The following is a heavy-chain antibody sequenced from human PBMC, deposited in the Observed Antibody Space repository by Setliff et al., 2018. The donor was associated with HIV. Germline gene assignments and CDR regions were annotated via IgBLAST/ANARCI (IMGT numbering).Heavy chain of an antibody. D-gene: IGHD3-22*01. CDR2: TFDNGNT. J-gene: IGHJ4*02. Sequence: PSETLSLTCSISGGSISFYYWNWLRQTPGKGLEWMAYTFDNGNTHYNPSLASRVTLSLYTSRNRFSLRLASVTAADTAVYYCARDPGAYDRKFDHWGQGALVTAPQ. V-gene: IGHV4-59*01. CDR1: GGSISFYY. CDR3: ARDPGAYDRKFDH.